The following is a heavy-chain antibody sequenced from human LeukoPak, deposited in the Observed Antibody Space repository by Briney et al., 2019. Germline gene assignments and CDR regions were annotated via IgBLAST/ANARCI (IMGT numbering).Heavy chain of an antibody. V-gene: IGHV3-48*02. CDR2: ISSSSSTI. D-gene: IGHD4-17*01. J-gene: IGHJ2*01. Sequence: RPGGSLRLSCVASGFMFNIYDMNWVRQAPGKGLEWVSYISSSSSTIYYADFVKGRFTISRDNAKNSLYLQMNSLKDEDTAVYYCARKTTTVNPILRYFDLWGRGTVVTISS. CDR1: GFMFNIYD. CDR3: ARKTTTVNPILRYFDL.